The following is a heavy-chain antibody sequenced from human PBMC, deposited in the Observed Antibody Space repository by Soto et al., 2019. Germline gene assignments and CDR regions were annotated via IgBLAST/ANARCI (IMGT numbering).Heavy chain of an antibody. J-gene: IGHJ5*02. CDR3: ARSIAAVAYDWFDP. Sequence: QVHLQESGPGLVKPSQTLSLTCTVSGGSISRGGYYWNWIRQHPGKGLEWIGYMFYSGSTNYNPSLKSRVTVSVDTSKNQFSLKLSSVTAADTAVYYCARSIAAVAYDWFDPWGQGTLVTVSS. CDR1: GGSISRGGYY. D-gene: IGHD6-13*01. CDR2: MFYSGST. V-gene: IGHV4-31*03.